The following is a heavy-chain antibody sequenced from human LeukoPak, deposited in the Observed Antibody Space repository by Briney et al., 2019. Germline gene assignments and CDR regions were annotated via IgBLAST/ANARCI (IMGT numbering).Heavy chain of an antibody. CDR2: IYYSGST. J-gene: IGHJ3*02. V-gene: IGHV4-30-4*01. CDR3: ARVITXADAFDI. Sequence: SQTLSLTCTVSGGSISSGDYYWSWLRQPPGKGLEWIGYIYYSGSTYYNPSLKSRVTISVDTSKNQFSLKLSSVTAADTAVYYCARVITXADAFDIWGXXTXVTVSS. CDR1: GGSISSGDYY. D-gene: IGHD3-16*01.